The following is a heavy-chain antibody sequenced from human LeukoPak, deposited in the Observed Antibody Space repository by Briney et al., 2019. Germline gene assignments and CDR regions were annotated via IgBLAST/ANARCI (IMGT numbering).Heavy chain of an antibody. CDR3: AANHYDYVWGSYRQLGY. CDR2: ISGSGGST. D-gene: IGHD3-16*01. CDR1: GFTFSSYA. Sequence: GSLRLSCAASGFTFSSYAMSWVRQAPGKGLEWVSAISGSGGSTYYADSVKGRFTISRDNSKNTLYLQMNSLGAEDTAVYYCAANHYDYVWGSYRQLGYWGQGTLVTVSS. V-gene: IGHV3-23*01. J-gene: IGHJ4*02.